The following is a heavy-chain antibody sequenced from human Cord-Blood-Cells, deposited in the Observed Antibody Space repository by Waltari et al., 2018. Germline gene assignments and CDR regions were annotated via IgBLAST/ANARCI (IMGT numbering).Heavy chain of an antibody. CDR1: GYSISSGYY. D-gene: IGHD2-15*01. J-gene: IGHJ4*02. V-gene: IGHV4-38-2*01. CDR3: ARVGAYCSGGSCYSDY. CDR2: IYHSGST. Sequence: QVQLQESGPGLVKPSETLSLTCAVSGYSISSGYYWCWIRQPPGKGLEWIGSIYHSGSTYYNPSLKSRVTISVDTSKNQFSLKLSSVTAADTAVYYCARVGAYCSGGSCYSDYWGQGTLVTVSS.